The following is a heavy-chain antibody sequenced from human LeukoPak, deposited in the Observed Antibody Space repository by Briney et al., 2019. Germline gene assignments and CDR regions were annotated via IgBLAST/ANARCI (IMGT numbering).Heavy chain of an antibody. CDR1: DYSISSGDY. V-gene: IGHV4-38-2*01. Sequence: KPSETLSLTCAVSDYSISSGDYWGWIRQPPGKGLEWIGSVYHSGSTHYSPSLKSRVTISVDTSKNQFSLKLSSVTAADTAVYYCGRNDSSGYFDYWGQGTLVTVSS. CDR3: GRNDSSGYFDY. D-gene: IGHD3-22*01. CDR2: VYHSGST. J-gene: IGHJ4*02.